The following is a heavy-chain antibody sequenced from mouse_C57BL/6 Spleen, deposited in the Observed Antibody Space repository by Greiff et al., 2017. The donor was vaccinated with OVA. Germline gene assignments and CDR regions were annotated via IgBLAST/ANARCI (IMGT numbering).Heavy chain of an antibody. CDR1: GFTFSSYG. CDR3: ARQFITTVVAAGWFAY. J-gene: IGHJ3*01. V-gene: IGHV5-6*02. D-gene: IGHD1-1*01. Sequence: DVKLVESGGDLVKPGGSLKLSCAASGFTFSSYGMSWVRQTPDKRLEWVATISSGGSYTYYPDSVKGRFTISRDNAKNTLYLQMSSLKSEDTAMYYCARQFITTVVAAGWFAYWGQGTLVTVSA. CDR2: ISSGGSYT.